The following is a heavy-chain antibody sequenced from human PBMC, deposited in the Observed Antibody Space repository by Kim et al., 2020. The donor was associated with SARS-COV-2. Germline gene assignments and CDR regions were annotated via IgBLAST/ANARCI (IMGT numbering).Heavy chain of an antibody. CDR2: IYYSGST. D-gene: IGHD6-13*01. Sequence: SETLSLTCTVSGGSISSHYWSWIRQPPGKGLEWIGYIYYSGSTNYNPSLKSRVTISVDTSKNQFSLKLSSVTAADTAVYYCAREAYSSSWPNYYYYYGMDVWGQGATVTVSS. CDR1: GGSISSHY. CDR3: AREAYSSSWPNYYYYYGMDV. J-gene: IGHJ6*02. V-gene: IGHV4-59*11.